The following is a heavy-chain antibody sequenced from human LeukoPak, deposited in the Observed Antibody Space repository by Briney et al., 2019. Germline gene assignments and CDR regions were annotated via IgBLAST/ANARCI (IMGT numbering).Heavy chain of an antibody. CDR3: AASSGWYNYYMDV. CDR2: IIPIFGTA. V-gene: IGHV1-69*06. J-gene: IGHJ6*03. D-gene: IGHD6-19*01. Sequence: GASVNVSFKSSVCTFTIYAISWVRQAPGQGLEWMGRIIPIFGTANYAQKFQGRVTITADKSTSTAYMELSSLRSEDTAVYYCAASSGWYNYYMDVWGKGTTVTVSS. CDR1: VCTFTIYA.